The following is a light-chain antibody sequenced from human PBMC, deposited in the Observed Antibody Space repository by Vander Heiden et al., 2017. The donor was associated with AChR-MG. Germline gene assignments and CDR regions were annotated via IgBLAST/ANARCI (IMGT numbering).Light chain of an antibody. CDR1: QHISSY. V-gene: IGKV1-9*01. CDR3: QQLNSYLPIT. CDR2: PAS. Sequence: DIQLTQSPSFLSASVGDRVTISCRASQHISSYLAWYQQKPGKAPKLLINPASTLQSGVPSRFSGSGSGTEFTLTISSLQPEDCATYYCQQLNSYLPITSGQGTRLEIK. J-gene: IGKJ5*01.